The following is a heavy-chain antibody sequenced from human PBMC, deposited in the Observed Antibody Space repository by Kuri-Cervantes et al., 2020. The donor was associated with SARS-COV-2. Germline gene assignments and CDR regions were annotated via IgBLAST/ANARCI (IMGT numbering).Heavy chain of an antibody. CDR1: GFTFSNAW. D-gene: IGHD5-18*01. Sequence: GESLKISCAASGFTFSNAWMSWVRQAPGKGLEWVGRIKSKTDGGTTDYAAPVKGRFTISRDDSKNTLYLQMNSLRAEDTAVYYCARDAAQLWSHDWGQGNLVTVSS. CDR3: ARDAAQLWSHD. J-gene: IGHJ4*02. CDR2: IKSKTDGGTT. V-gene: IGHV3-15*01.